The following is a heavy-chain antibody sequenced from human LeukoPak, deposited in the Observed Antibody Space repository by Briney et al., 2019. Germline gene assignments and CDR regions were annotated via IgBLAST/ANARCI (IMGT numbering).Heavy chain of an antibody. CDR1: GGSISSYY. Sequence: SETLSLTCTVSGGSISSYYWSWIRQPPGKGLEWIGYIYYSGSTNYNPSLKSRVTISVDTSKNQFSLKLSSVTAADTAVYYCARASIAGGLGIWGQGTMVTVSS. CDR3: ARASIAGGLGI. D-gene: IGHD6-13*01. J-gene: IGHJ3*02. V-gene: IGHV4-59*01. CDR2: IYYSGST.